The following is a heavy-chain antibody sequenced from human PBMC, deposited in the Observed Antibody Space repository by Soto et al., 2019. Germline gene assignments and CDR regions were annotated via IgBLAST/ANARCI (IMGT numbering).Heavy chain of an antibody. J-gene: IGHJ6*02. D-gene: IGHD3-3*01. CDR2: IKSKTDGGTT. Sequence: GGSLRLSCAASGFTFSNAWMNWVRQAPGKGLEWVGRIKSKTDGGTTDYAAPVKGRFTISRDDSKNTLYLQMNSLKTEDTAVYYCTTDSSVLRFLEWFQYGMDVWGQGTTVTV. V-gene: IGHV3-15*07. CDR1: GFTFSNAW. CDR3: TTDSSVLRFLEWFQYGMDV.